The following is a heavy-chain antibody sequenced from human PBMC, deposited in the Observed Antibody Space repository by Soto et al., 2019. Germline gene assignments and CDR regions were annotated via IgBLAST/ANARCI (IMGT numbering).Heavy chain of an antibody. CDR3: AKSHWSSSSWIDY. Sequence: GGSLRLSCAASGFTFSSYAMSWVRQAPGKGLEWVSIISGNGGSTYYADSVKGRSTISRDNSKNTLYLQMNSLRAEDTAVYYCAKSHWSSSSWIDYWGQGTLVTVSS. J-gene: IGHJ4*02. CDR1: GFTFSSYA. D-gene: IGHD6-13*01. CDR2: ISGNGGST. V-gene: IGHV3-23*01.